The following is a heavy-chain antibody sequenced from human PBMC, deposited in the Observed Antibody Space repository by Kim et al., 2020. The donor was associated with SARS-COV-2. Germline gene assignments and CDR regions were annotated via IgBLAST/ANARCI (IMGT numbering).Heavy chain of an antibody. V-gene: IGHV1-8*01. CDR3: ARDYGGNSGWFDP. Sequence: ASVKVSCKASGYSFTSYDINWVRQATGQGLEWVGWMSPNSGDTGYAQKFQDRVIMTRDTSISTAYMEPSSLRSDDTAVYYCARDYGGNSGWFDPWGQGTLVTVSS. D-gene: IGHD4-17*01. CDR2: MSPNSGDT. J-gene: IGHJ5*02. CDR1: GYSFTSYD.